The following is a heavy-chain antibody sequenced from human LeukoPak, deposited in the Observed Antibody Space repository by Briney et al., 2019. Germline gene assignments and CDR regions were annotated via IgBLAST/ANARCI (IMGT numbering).Heavy chain of an antibody. D-gene: IGHD2-2*01. CDR3: ARGPFDCSSTSCYEGRYYYYYMDV. CDR2: ISGSGGST. CDR1: GFTFSGYA. Sequence: PGGSLRLSCAASGFTFSGYAMSWVRQAPGKGLEWVSAISGSGGSTYYADSVKGRFTISRDNSKNTLYLQMNSLRAEDTAVYYCARGPFDCSSTSCYEGRYYYYYMDVWGKGTTVTVSS. J-gene: IGHJ6*03. V-gene: IGHV3-23*01.